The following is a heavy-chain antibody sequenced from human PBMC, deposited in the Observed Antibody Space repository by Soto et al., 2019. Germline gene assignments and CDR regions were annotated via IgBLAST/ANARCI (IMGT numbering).Heavy chain of an antibody. V-gene: IGHV1-69*06. D-gene: IGHD3-10*01. Sequence: SVKVSCKASGDAFSSHALSWVRQAPGQGLEWMGGIIPIFDARTYAQKFQGRVTISADKSTKTGYMELSSLTSEDTDVYYCARSSTTYYYLSSPYWRAKALHLCGQGTVVTLST. CDR3: ARSSTTYYYLSSPYWRAKALHL. CDR2: IIPIFDAR. CDR1: GDAFSSHA. J-gene: IGHJ5*02.